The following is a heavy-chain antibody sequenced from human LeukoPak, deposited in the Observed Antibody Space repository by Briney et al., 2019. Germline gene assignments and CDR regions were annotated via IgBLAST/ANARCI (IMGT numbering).Heavy chain of an antibody. J-gene: IGHJ4*02. V-gene: IGHV4-4*07. CDR3: AKVAKYYYGSETYFFFEN. CDR2: IYATGTT. CDR1: DTSINTYY. D-gene: IGHD3-10*01. Sequence: SETLSLTCTVSDTSINTYYWSWIRQPAGKGLEWIGHIYATGTTNYNPSLTSRVTMSIDTSKNQFSLNLRSVTAADTAVYFCAKVAKYYYGSETYFFFENWGQGTLVTVSS.